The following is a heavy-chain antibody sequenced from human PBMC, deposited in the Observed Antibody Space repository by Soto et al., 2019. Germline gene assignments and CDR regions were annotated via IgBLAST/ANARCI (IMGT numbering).Heavy chain of an antibody. CDR2: LNSGGTTA. V-gene: IGHV3-74*01. Sequence: GGSLRLSCAASGFTFSSYWMHWVRQAPGKGLMWISRLNSGGTTANYAVSVSGRFTISRDNAKNTLYLQLNSLSDEDTAVYYCARGVPGYYAVDVWGQGTTVTVSS. CDR3: ARGVPGYYAVDV. CDR1: GFTFSSYW. J-gene: IGHJ6*02.